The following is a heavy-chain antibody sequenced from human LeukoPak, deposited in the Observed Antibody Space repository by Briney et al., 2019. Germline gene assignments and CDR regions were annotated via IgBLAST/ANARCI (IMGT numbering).Heavy chain of an antibody. CDR2: INHSGST. V-gene: IGHV4-34*01. J-gene: IGHJ5*02. D-gene: IGHD3-10*01. Sequence: SETLSLTCAVYGGSFSGYYWSWIRQPPGKGLEWIGEINHSGSTNYNPSLKSRVTISVDTSKNQFSLKLSSVTAADTAVYYCARVAWGYYGSGSHNNWFDPWGQGTLVTVSS. CDR1: GGSFSGYY. CDR3: ARVAWGYYGSGSHNNWFDP.